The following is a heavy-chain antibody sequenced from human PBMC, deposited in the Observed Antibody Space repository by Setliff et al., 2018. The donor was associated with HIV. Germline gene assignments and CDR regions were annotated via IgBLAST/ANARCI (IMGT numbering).Heavy chain of an antibody. CDR2: IYYSGST. Sequence: PSETLSLTCTVSGASISSGDYYWSWIRQPTGKDLAWIGYIYYSGSTYYNPSLKGRVSISTDTAKNQFSLRLTSVTAADPALYYCARYTRSGLEAFDIWGPGTMVTVSS. V-gene: IGHV4-30-4*08. D-gene: IGHD5-12*01. CDR1: GASISSGDYY. CDR3: ARYTRSGLEAFDI. J-gene: IGHJ3*02.